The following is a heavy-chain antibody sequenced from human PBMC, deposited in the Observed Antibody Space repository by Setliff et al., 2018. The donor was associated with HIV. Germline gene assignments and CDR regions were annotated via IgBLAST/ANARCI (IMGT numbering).Heavy chain of an antibody. CDR3: ARGGNYYDSSGGFDY. CDR2: IIPIFGTA. J-gene: IGHJ4*02. V-gene: IGHV1-69*13. CDR1: GGTFSSYA. D-gene: IGHD3-22*01. Sequence: GASVKVSCKASGGTFSSYAISWVRRAPGQGLEWMGGIIPIFGTANYAQKFQGRVTITADESTSTAYMELSSPRSEDTAVYYCARGGNYYDSSGGFDYWGQGTLVTVSS.